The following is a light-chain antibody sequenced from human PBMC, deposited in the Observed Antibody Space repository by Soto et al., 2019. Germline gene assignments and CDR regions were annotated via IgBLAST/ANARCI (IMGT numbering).Light chain of an antibody. CDR2: DTS. CDR3: QQYSNGPPIT. Sequence: MVVSKWPATVSGSTGERATLSCRASQSVSIHLAWYQQKPGQAPRLLIYDTSTRATGIPARFSGSGSGTEFTLTISSLQSEDFAVYYCQQYSNGPPITFGQGTRLEIK. V-gene: IGKV3-15*01. CDR1: QSVSIH. J-gene: IGKJ5*01.